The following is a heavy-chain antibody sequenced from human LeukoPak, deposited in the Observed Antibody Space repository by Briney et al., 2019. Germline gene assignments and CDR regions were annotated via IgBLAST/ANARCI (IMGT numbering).Heavy chain of an antibody. CDR2: ISGNNGNT. J-gene: IGHJ3*02. CDR3: ARDVFSTYYYDSSGLGDAFEI. V-gene: IGHV1-18*01. D-gene: IGHD3-22*01. Sequence: ASVKVSCKXSGYTFTSYGISWVRQAPGQGLEWMGWISGNNGNTNYSQHLQGRVTMTTDTSTSTAYMELRSLRSDDTAVYYCARDVFSTYYYDSSGLGDAFEIWGRGTMVTVSS. CDR1: GYTFTSYG.